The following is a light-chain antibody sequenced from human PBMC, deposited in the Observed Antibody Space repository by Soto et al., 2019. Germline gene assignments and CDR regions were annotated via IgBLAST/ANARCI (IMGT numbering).Light chain of an antibody. CDR2: DAS. J-gene: IGKJ3*01. CDR3: QQSYSTPPFT. V-gene: IGKV1-39*01. CDR1: QSISSY. Sequence: DIQMTQSPSPLSASVGDRVYITCRTSQSISSYLNWYQAQPGKAPKLLIYDASTLESGVPSRFSGSGSGTDFTLTISSLQPEDSATYYCQQSYSTPPFTFGPGTRVDI.